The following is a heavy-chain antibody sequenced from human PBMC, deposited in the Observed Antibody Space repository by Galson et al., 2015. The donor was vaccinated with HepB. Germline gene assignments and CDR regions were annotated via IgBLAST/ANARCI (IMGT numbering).Heavy chain of an antibody. V-gene: IGHV3-30-3*01. D-gene: IGHD3-3*01. Sequence: SLRLSCAASGFTFSSYAMHWVRQAPGKGLEWVAIISYDVNNKYYVDSVRGRFTISRDNSKNTLYLQMNSLRADDTAVYYCARERPITIRDAFDIWGQGTMVTVSS. CDR1: GFTFSSYA. J-gene: IGHJ3*02. CDR3: ARERPITIRDAFDI. CDR2: ISYDVNNK.